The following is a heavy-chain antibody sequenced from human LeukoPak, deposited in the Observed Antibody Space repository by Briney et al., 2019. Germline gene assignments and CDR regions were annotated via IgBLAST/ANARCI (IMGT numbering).Heavy chain of an antibody. D-gene: IGHD3-10*01. V-gene: IGHV1-69*06. CDR1: GGTFSSYA. CDR2: IIPIFGTA. J-gene: IGHJ4*02. CDR3: ASLLWFGELGDDY. Sequence: ASVKVSCKASGGTFSSYAISWVRQAPGQGLEWMGGIIPIFGTANYAQKFQGRVTITADKSTSTAYMELSSLRSEDTAVYYCASLLWFGELGDDYWGQGTLVTVSS.